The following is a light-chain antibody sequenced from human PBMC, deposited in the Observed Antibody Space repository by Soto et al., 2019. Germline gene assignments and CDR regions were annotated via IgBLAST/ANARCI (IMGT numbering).Light chain of an antibody. V-gene: IGLV2-18*01. J-gene: IGLJ1*01. Sequence: QCALTQPPSVSGSPGQSVTISCTGTSTDFVTYNRVSWYQQPPGTAPKLIVYEASNRPSGVPDRFSGSKSGNTASLTISGLQAADEADYYCSLYTSENTYVFGTGTKLTVL. CDR1: STDFVTYNR. CDR2: EAS. CDR3: SLYTSENTYV.